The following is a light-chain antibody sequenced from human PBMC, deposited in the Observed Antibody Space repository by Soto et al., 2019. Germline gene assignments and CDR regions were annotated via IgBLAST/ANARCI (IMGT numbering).Light chain of an antibody. J-gene: IGKJ5*01. CDR2: DAS. CDR1: QSVSSY. CDR3: QQRSNWPPGVT. V-gene: IGKV3-11*01. Sequence: EIVLTQSPATLSLSPGERATLSCRASQSVSSYLAWYQQKPGQAPRLLIYDASNRATGIPARFSGSGSGTDFTLNISSLEPEDFAVYYCQQRSNWPPGVTFGHGTRLEIK.